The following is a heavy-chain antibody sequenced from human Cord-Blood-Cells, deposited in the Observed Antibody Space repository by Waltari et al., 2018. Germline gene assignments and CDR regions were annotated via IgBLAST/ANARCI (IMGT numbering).Heavy chain of an antibody. CDR1: GFTFSSYS. D-gene: IGHD3-10*01. CDR3: ARSYYYGSGSYRY. V-gene: IGHV3-21*01. CDR2: MSSRSSYR. J-gene: IGHJ4*02. Sequence: EVQLVESGGGLVKPGGSLRLSCAASGFTFSSYSMNWVRQAPGKGREWVASMSSRSSYRYYADSVKGRFTISRDNAKNSLYLQMNSLRAEDTAVYYCARSYYYGSGSYRYWGQGTLVTVSS.